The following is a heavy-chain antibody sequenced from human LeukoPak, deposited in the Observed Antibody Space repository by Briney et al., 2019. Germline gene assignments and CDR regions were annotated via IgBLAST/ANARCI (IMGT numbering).Heavy chain of an antibody. D-gene: IGHD3-10*01. V-gene: IGHV4-31*03. J-gene: IGHJ5*02. Sequence: SETLSLTCTVSGGSISSGGCYWSWIRQHPGKGLEWIGYIYYSGSTYYNPSLKGRVTISVDTSKNQFSLKLSSVTAADTAVYYCARGHGSGSYEEEGNWFDPWGQGTLVTVSS. CDR2: IYYSGST. CDR3: ARGHGSGSYEEEGNWFDP. CDR1: GGSISSGGCY.